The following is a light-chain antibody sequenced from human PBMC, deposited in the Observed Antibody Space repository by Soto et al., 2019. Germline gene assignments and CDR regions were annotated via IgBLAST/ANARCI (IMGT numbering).Light chain of an antibody. V-gene: IGLV2-14*01. CDR1: SSDVGGYNY. CDR3: SSYTSSSTYV. Sequence: QSALTQPASVSGSPGQSITISCTETSSDVGGYNYVSWYQQHPGKAPKLMIYDVSNRPSGVYNRFSGSKSGNTAPLTISGLQAEDEADYYCSSYTSSSTYVFGTGTKVTVL. J-gene: IGLJ1*01. CDR2: DVS.